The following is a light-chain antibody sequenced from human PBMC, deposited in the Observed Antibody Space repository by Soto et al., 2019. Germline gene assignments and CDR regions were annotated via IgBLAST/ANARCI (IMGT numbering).Light chain of an antibody. CDR1: NSDVGTYNY. V-gene: IGLV2-8*01. CDR3: QTYDSSLSGLYV. J-gene: IGLJ1*01. CDR2: GNT. Sequence: QSALAQPPSASGSPGQSVTITCTGTNSDVGTYNYVSWYQHHPGKAPKLLIYGNTNRPSGVPDRFSGSKSGTSASLAIAGLQTEDEGDYYCQTYDSSLSGLYVFGTGTKVTVL.